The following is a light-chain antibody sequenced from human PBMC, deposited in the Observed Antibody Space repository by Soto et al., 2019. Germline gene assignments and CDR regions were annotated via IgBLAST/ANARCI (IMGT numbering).Light chain of an antibody. CDR2: AAS. Sequence: IQMTQAPSCRSSSFGDSVTITWRASQSIGWLVNWYPPKPGKAPKLPIYAASSLQSGVPSRFRGSGSGTDFPLPLSRLKTEDFATYDRQQSYRTPSTFRQGTKVDIK. CDR1: QSIGWL. CDR3: QQSYRTPST. V-gene: IGKV1-39*01. J-gene: IGKJ1*01.